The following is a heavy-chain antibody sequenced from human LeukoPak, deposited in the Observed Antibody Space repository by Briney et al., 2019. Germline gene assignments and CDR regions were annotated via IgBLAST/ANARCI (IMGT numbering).Heavy chain of an antibody. CDR3: ARGRVDWGTDYFDY. J-gene: IGHJ4*02. Sequence: SETLSLTCAVYGGSFSGYYWSWIRQPPGKGLEWIGEINHSGSTNYNPSLKSRVTISVDTSKNQFSLKLSSVTAADTAVYYCARGRVDWGTDYFDYWGQGTLVTVSS. CDR1: GGSFSGYY. CDR2: INHSGST. V-gene: IGHV4-34*01. D-gene: IGHD7-27*01.